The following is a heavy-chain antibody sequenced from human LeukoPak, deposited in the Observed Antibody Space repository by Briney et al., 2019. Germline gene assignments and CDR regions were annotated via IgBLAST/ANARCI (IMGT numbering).Heavy chain of an antibody. D-gene: IGHD4-17*01. Sequence: PGGSLRLSCAASGFTVSSNYMSWVRQAPGKGLEWVSVIYSGGSTYYADSVKGRFTISRDNSKNTLYLQMNSLRAEDTAVYYCARDPQVYGDFDNWFDPWGQGTLVTVSS. CDR3: ARDPQVYGDFDNWFDP. J-gene: IGHJ5*02. CDR1: GFTVSSNY. V-gene: IGHV3-66*01. CDR2: IYSGGST.